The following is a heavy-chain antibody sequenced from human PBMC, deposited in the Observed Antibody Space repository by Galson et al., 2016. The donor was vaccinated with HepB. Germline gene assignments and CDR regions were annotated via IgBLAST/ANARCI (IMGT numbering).Heavy chain of an antibody. J-gene: IGHJ2*01. CDR2: IKQDGSDK. CDR1: GFTFSDYW. Sequence: SLRLSCAASGFTFSDYWMNWVRQAPGKGLEWVANIKQDGSDKYYVDSVKGRFTISRDNAKNSLLLQMNSLRAEDTAVYYCARVRNSSSWYVLWYFHLWGRGTLVTRSS. CDR3: ARVRNSSSWYVLWYFHL. D-gene: IGHD6-13*01. V-gene: IGHV3-7*01.